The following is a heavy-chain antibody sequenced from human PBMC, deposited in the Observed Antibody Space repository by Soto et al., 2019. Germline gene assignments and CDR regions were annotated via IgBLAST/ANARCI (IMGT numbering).Heavy chain of an antibody. D-gene: IGHD5-12*01. J-gene: IGHJ5*02. CDR3: AKDRRRWLQSARWFDP. CDR2: ISYDGSNK. V-gene: IGHV3-30*18. Sequence: HPGGSLRLSCAASGFTFSSYGMHWVRQAPGKGLEWVAVISYDGSNKYYADSVKGRFTISRDNSKNTLYLQMNSLRAEDTAVYYCAKDRRRWLQSARWFDPWGQGTLVTVSS. CDR1: GFTFSSYG.